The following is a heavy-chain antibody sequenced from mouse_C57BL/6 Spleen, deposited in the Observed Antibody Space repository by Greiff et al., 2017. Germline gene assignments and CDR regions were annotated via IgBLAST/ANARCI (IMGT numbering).Heavy chain of an antibody. CDR2: ISSGSSTI. V-gene: IGHV5-17*01. CDR3: ARLLSSY. CDR1: GFTFSDYG. D-gene: IGHD2-1*01. J-gene: IGHJ3*01. Sequence: EVKLVASGGGLVKPGGSLKLSCAASGFTFSDYGMHWVRQAPEKGLEWVAYISSGSSTIYYADTVKGRFTISRDNAKNTLCLQMTSLRSEDTAMYYCARLLSSYWGQGTLVTVSA.